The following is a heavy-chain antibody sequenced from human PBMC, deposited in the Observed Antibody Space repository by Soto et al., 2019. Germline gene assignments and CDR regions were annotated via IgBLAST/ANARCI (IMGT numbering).Heavy chain of an antibody. D-gene: IGHD3-3*01. CDR1: GFTFDDYA. V-gene: IGHV3-9*01. CDR2: MSWNSGSI. J-gene: IGHJ4*02. Sequence: EVQLVESGGGLVQPGRSLRLSCKASGFTFDDYAMHWVRQVPGKGLEWVSGMSWNSGSIGYADSVKGRFTISRDNAKKSLYRQMNSPTSPNTAFYYSVKDEVGTYYGTWSGYLTSHYLDEWGQGSRVRVSS. CDR3: VKDEVGTYYGTWSGYLTSHYLDE.